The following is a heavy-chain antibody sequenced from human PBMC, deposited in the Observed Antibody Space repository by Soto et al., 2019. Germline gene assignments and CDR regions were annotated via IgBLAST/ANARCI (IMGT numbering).Heavy chain of an antibody. CDR3: ARDRGAGDYYYGMDV. D-gene: IGHD1-1*01. J-gene: IGHJ6*02. Sequence: GGSLILSCAASGLTFSSYGMYWVRQAPGKGLEWVALIWYDGSKKYYADSVKGRFTISRDNSKNTLYLQMNSLRAEDTAVYYCARDRGAGDYYYGMDVWGQGTTVTVSS. CDR1: GLTFSSYG. V-gene: IGHV3-33*01. CDR2: IWYDGSKK.